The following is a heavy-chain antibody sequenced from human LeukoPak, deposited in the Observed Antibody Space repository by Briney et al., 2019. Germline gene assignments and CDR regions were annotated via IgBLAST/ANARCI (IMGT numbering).Heavy chain of an antibody. J-gene: IGHJ4*02. V-gene: IGHV1-69*05. CDR2: IIPIFGTA. CDR3: ARLNYDSSGYYRDY. CDR1: GGTSSSYA. Sequence: GASVKVSCKASGGTSSSYAISWVRQAPGQGLEWMGRIIPIFGTANYAQKFQGRVTITTDESTSTAYMELSSLRSEDTAVYYCARLNYDSSGYYRDYWGQGTLVTVSS. D-gene: IGHD3-22*01.